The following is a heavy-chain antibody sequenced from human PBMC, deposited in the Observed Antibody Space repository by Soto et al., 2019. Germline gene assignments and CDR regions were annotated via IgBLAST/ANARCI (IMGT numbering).Heavy chain of an antibody. J-gene: IGHJ4*02. Sequence: PGGSLRLSCAASGFTFSSYSMKWVRQAPGKGLEWVSSISSSSSYIYYTDSLKGRFTISRDNAKNSLYLQMNSLRVEDTAVYYCATFEGSFYDILTPFVDCWGQGTQVTVSS. CDR2: ISSSSSYI. D-gene: IGHD3-9*01. CDR3: ATFEGSFYDILTPFVDC. V-gene: IGHV3-21*01. CDR1: GFTFSSYS.